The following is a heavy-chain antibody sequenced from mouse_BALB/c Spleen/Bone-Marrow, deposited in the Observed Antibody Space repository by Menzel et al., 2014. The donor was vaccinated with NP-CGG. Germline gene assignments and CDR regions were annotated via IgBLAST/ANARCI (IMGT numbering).Heavy chain of an antibody. CDR1: GYNFTSYW. CDR2: IYPGSGST. D-gene: IGHD3-1*01. J-gene: IGHJ3*01. CDR3: ARFSQLGLLAY. V-gene: IGHV1-55*01. Sequence: QVQLKQSGAELVKPGTSVKLSCKASGYNFTSYWINWVKLRPGQGLEWIGDIYPGSGSTNYNEKFKSKATLTVDTSSSTACMQLSSLASEDSALYYCARFSQLGLLAYWGQGTLVTVSA.